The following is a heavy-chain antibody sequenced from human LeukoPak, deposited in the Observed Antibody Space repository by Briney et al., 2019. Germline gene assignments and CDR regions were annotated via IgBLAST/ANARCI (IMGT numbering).Heavy chain of an antibody. CDR1: GFTFSSYG. J-gene: IGHJ6*02. CDR2: IYYSGST. V-gene: IGHV4-39*01. CDR3: ARTSIVVVPAAKGDYYYGMDV. D-gene: IGHD2-2*01. Sequence: GSLRLSCAASGFTFSSYGMHWIRQPPGKGLEWIGSIYYSGSTYYNPSLKSRVTISVDTSKNQFSLKLSSVTAADTAVYYCARTSIVVVPAAKGDYYYGMDVWGQGTTVTVSS.